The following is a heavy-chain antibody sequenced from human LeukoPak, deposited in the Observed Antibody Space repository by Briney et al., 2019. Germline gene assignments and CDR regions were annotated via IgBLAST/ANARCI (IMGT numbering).Heavy chain of an antibody. CDR1: GFTFSSYG. D-gene: IGHD1-26*01. V-gene: IGHV3-33*01. CDR3: ARGWELLYWYGMDV. Sequence: PGRSLRLSCAVSGFTFSSYGMHWVRQAPGKGLEWVAVIWYDGSNKYYADSVKGRFTISRDNSKNTLYLQMNSLRAEDTAVYYCARGWELLYWYGMDVWGQGTTVTVSS. CDR2: IWYDGSNK. J-gene: IGHJ6*02.